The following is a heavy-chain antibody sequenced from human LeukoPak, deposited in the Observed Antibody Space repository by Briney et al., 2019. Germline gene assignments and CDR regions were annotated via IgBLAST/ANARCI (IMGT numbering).Heavy chain of an antibody. CDR3: ARTNMYSSSWYGGYYYYYGMDV. D-gene: IGHD6-13*01. J-gene: IGHJ6*02. Sequence: GASVKVSCKASAYTFTDYYIQWVRQAPGQGLEWMGWINPNSGGTNYAQKFQGRVTMTRDTSISTAYMELSRLRSDDTAVYYCARTNMYSSSWYGGYYYYYGMDVWGQGTTVTVSS. CDR1: AYTFTDYY. V-gene: IGHV1-2*02. CDR2: INPNSGGT.